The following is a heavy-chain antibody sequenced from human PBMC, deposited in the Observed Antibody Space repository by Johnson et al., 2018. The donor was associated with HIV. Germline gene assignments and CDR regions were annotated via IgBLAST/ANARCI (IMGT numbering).Heavy chain of an antibody. CDR3: TTDVLGVDAFDI. CDR2: IYSGGNT. CDR1: GFTFSSNY. Sequence: VQLVESGGGVVQPGRSLTLSCAASGFTFSSNYMSWVRQPPGKGLEWVSVIYSGGNTYYADSVKGRFTISRDNSKNTLYLQMNSLKTEDTAVYYCTTDVLGVDAFDIWGQGTMVTVSS. J-gene: IGHJ3*02. V-gene: IGHV3-66*01. D-gene: IGHD4/OR15-4a*01.